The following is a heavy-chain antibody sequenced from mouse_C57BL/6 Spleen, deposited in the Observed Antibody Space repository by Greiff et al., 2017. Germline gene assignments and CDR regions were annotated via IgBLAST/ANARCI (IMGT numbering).Heavy chain of an antibody. CDR1: GFNIKDDY. CDR3: TPALCLDY. CDR2: IDPENGDT. D-gene: IGHD1-1*02. V-gene: IGHV14-4*01. J-gene: IGHJ4*01. Sequence: EVQLQESGAELVRPGASVKLSCTASGFNIKDDYMHWVKQRPEQGLEWIGWIDPENGDTEYASKFQGKATITADTSSNTAYLQLSSLTSEDTAVYYCTPALCLDYWGQGTSVTVSS.